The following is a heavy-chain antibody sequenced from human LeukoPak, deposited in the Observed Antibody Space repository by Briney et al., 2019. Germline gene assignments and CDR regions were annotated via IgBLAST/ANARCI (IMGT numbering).Heavy chain of an antibody. J-gene: IGHJ4*02. CDR2: INHSGST. D-gene: IGHD6-19*01. Sequence: PSETLSLTCAVYGGFFSGYYWSWIRQPPGKGLEWIGEINHSGSTNYNPSLKSRVTISVDTSKNQFSLKLSSVTAADTAVYYCARPPSGWPYYFDYWGQGTLVTVSS. V-gene: IGHV4-34*01. CDR3: ARPPSGWPYYFDY. CDR1: GGFFSGYY.